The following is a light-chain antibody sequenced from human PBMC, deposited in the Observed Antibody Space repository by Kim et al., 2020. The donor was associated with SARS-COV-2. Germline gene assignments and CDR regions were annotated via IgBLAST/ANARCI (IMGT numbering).Light chain of an antibody. CDR1: ESLNNW. CDR2: LAS. Sequence: ASVGDRVTITCRASESLNNWLAWYQHKPGKAPKLLIYLASNLETGVASRFSGSGSGTEFTLTINSLQPDDFATYYCQQYHSYPYTLGHGTKVDIK. CDR3: QQYHSYPYT. J-gene: IGKJ2*01. V-gene: IGKV1-5*03.